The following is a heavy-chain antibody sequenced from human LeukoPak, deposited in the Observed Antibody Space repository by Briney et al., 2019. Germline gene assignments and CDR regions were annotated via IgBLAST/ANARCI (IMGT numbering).Heavy chain of an antibody. CDR3: AKLILISADD. V-gene: IGHV3-21*01. CDR1: GFTFSNYS. J-gene: IGHJ4*02. D-gene: IGHD3-22*01. Sequence: PGGSLRLSCVGSGFTFSNYSMNWVRQAPGKGLEWVSSISSSSSHTYYADSVKGRFTISRDNAKNSVYLQMNSLTADDTAVYYCAKLILISADDWGQGTLVSVSS. CDR2: ISSSSSHT.